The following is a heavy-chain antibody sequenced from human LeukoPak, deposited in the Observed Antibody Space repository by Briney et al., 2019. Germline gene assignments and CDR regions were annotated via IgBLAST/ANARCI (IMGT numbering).Heavy chain of an antibody. V-gene: IGHV3-30*03. CDR1: GFTFSSYG. Sequence: PTGRSLRLSCAASGFTFSSYGMHWVRQAPGKGLEWVAVISYDGSNKYYADSVKGRFTISRDNSKNTLYLQMNSLRAEDTAVYYCARDPGDYWGQGTLVTVSS. CDR3: ARDPGDY. CDR2: ISYDGSNK. J-gene: IGHJ4*02.